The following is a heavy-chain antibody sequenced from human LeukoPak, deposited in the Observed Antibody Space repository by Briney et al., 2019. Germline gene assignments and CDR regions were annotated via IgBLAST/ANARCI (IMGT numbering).Heavy chain of an antibody. Sequence: AEGSLRLSCAASGFTFSYYDMHWVRQAPGKGLEFVSSIGTEGTIAFYANSVKGGFTISRDNSKSTMHLQMGGLRPEDSAVYYCARELGGTKTGGFDIWGQGTVVTVSS. J-gene: IGHJ3*02. V-gene: IGHV3-64*01. D-gene: IGHD1-14*01. CDR2: IGTEGTIA. CDR1: GFTFSYYD. CDR3: ARELGGTKTGGFDI.